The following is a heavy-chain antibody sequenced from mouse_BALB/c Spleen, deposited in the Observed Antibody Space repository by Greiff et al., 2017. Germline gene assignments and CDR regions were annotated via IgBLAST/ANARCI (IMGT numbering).Heavy chain of an antibody. CDR1: GYSITSGYY. J-gene: IGHJ3*01. Sequence: VQLQQSGPGLVKPSQSLSLTCSVTGYSITSGYYWNWIRQFPGNKLEWMGYISYDGSNNYNPSLKNRISITRDTSKNQFFLKLNSVTTEDTATYYCASPLLYTPFAYWGQGTLVTVAA. CDR2: ISYDGSN. D-gene: IGHD2-12*01. V-gene: IGHV3-6*02. CDR3: ASPLLYTPFAY.